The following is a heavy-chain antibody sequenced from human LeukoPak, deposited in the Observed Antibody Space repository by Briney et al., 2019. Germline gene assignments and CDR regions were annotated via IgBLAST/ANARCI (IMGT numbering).Heavy chain of an antibody. Sequence: ASVKVCCKASGYTFIEYGISWVRQAPGQGLEWMGWISAKNGDTNYAQKLQGRVTMTTDTATNTVYMELRSLRSDDTAVYYCARERDGGYYDCTAGYWGQGTPVTVSS. D-gene: IGHD3-22*01. CDR1: GYTFIEYG. V-gene: IGHV1-18*01. J-gene: IGHJ4*02. CDR2: ISAKNGDT. CDR3: ARERDGGYYDCTAGY.